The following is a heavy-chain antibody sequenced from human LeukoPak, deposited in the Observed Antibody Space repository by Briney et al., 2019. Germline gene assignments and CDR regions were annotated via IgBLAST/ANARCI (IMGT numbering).Heavy chain of an antibody. Sequence: SETLSLTCAVYGGSFSGYYWSWIRQPPGKGLEWIGKINHSGSTNYNPSLKSRVTISVDTSKNQFSLKLSSVTAADTAVYYCARWDYDFWSGYYEYWGQGTLVTVSS. J-gene: IGHJ4*02. D-gene: IGHD3-3*01. CDR3: ARWDYDFWSGYYEY. CDR1: GGSFSGYY. V-gene: IGHV4-34*01. CDR2: INHSGST.